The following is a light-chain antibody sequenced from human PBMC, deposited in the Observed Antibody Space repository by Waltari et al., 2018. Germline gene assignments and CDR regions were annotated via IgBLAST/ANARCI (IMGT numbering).Light chain of an antibody. CDR1: KSVSSY. CDR3: QQRSNWPPEVT. Sequence: EIVLTQSPATLSLSPGERATLSCRASKSVSSYLAWYQQIPGQAPRRLIFDAYKRATGIPARFSGSVSGTDFTLTISYLEPEDSAVYYCQQRSNWPPEVTFGQGTRLEIK. V-gene: IGKV3-11*01. J-gene: IGKJ5*01. CDR2: DAY.